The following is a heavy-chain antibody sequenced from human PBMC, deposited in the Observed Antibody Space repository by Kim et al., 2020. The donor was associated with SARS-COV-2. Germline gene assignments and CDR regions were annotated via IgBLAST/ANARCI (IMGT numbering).Heavy chain of an antibody. CDR3: VSGTVSYGLDV. CDR1: GYTFISYY. J-gene: IGHJ6*02. CDR2: INPSGGST. Sequence: ASVKVSCKTSGYTFISYYMHWVRQAPGQGLEWMGIINPSGGSTSYAQKFQGRVTMTRDTSTSTADLDLSSLRSEDRAVYYCVSGTVSYGLDVWGQGTRVT. V-gene: IGHV1-46*01. D-gene: IGHD1-1*01.